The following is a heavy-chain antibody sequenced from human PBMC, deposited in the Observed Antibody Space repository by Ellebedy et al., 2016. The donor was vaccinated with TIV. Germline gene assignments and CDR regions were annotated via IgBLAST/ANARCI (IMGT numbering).Heavy chain of an antibody. CDR2: IKQDGSEK. Sequence: GESLKISCAASGFTFSSYWMSWVRQAPGKGLEWVANIKQDGSEKYYVDSVKGRFTISRDNAKNSLYLQMNSLRAEDTAVYYCAREPGPNDYWGQGTLVTVSS. J-gene: IGHJ4*02. V-gene: IGHV3-7*01. CDR3: AREPGPNDY. CDR1: GFTFSSYW.